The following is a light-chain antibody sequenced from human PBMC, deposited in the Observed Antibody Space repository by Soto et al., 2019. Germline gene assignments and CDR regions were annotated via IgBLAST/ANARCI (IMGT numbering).Light chain of an antibody. V-gene: IGLV2-11*01. J-gene: IGLJ3*02. CDR2: DVS. CDR1: SSDVGGYNY. Sequence: QSVLTQPRSVSGSPGQSVTISCTGTSSDVGGYNYVSWYQQHPGKAPKLMIYDVSKRPSGVPDRFPGSKSGNTASLTISGLQADDEADYYCCSYAGIYSWVFGGGTKLTVL. CDR3: CSYAGIYSWV.